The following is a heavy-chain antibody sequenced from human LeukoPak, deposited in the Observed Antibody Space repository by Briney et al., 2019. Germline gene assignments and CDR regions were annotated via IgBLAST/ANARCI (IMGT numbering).Heavy chain of an antibody. CDR2: IFHSGAT. Sequence: PSETLSLICAVSGYPISGGHYWGWIRQPPGKGLEWIGSIFHSGATYYNPYLKTRVTMSVDKSKNQFSLSLASVTAADTAIYYCARDQPAARRWFDPWGQGTLVTVSS. D-gene: IGHD2-2*01. CDR1: GYPISGGHY. V-gene: IGHV4-38-2*02. J-gene: IGHJ5*02. CDR3: ARDQPAARRWFDP.